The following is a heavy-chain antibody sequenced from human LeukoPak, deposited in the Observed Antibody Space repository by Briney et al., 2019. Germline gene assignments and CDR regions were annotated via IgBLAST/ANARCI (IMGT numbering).Heavy chain of an antibody. Sequence: SETLSLTCTVSGGSISSGSYYWSWIRQPPGKGLEKIGHIYYSGTTYYNSSLKSRVTISVDTSNNQLSLRLSSVTAADTAVYYCARGGGDYFLDPWGQGTLVTVSS. D-gene: IGHD4-17*01. CDR2: IYYSGTT. CDR3: ARGGGDYFLDP. CDR1: GGSISSGSYY. V-gene: IGHV4-30-4*08. J-gene: IGHJ5*02.